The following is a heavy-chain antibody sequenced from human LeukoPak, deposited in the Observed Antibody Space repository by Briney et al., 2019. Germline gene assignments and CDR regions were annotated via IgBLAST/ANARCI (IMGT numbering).Heavy chain of an antibody. CDR3: ARLDCTGDGCYNH. V-gene: IGHV4-59*08. D-gene: IGHD2-8*02. CDR2: VSSDGTT. CDR1: GDSVTSYY. Sequence: SETLSLTCSVSGDSVTSYYWSWIRQPPGKGLELIGYVSSDGTTNYTPSLRSRVIMSVDTAKNHISLSLTSLTAADTAIYYCARLDCTGDGCYNHWGQGTLVTVSS. J-gene: IGHJ4*02.